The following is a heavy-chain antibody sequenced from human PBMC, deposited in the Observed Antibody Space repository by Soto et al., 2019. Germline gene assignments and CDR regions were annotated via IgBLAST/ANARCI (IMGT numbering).Heavy chain of an antibody. CDR3: ARETPAYYDFFYGMDV. CDR1: GGSIGSYY. J-gene: IGHJ6*02. Sequence: WETLSLTCTVSGGSIGSYYWSWIRQPAGKGLEWIGRIYTSGSTNYNPSLKSRVTMSVDTSKNQFSLKLSSVTAADTAVYYCARETPAYYDFFYGMDVWGQGTTVTVSS. CDR2: IYTSGST. D-gene: IGHD3-3*01. V-gene: IGHV4-4*07.